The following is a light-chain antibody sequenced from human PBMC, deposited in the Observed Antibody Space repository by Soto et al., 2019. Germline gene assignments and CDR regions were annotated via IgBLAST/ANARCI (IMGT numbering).Light chain of an antibody. CDR3: SSYAGSNNFV. Sequence: QSVLTQPRSVSGSPGQSVTISCTGTSRDVGAYNYVSWYQQHPGKAPKLMIYEVSERPSGVPDRFSGSKSSNTASLTVSGLQAEDEADYYCSSYAGSNNFVFGTGTKLTVL. J-gene: IGLJ1*01. V-gene: IGLV2-8*01. CDR2: EVS. CDR1: SRDVGAYNY.